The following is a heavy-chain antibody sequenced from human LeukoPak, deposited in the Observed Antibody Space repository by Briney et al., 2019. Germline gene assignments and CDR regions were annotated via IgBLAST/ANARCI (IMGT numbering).Heavy chain of an antibody. V-gene: IGHV4-59*08. D-gene: IGHD5-24*01. CDR2: IYYAGSS. CDR1: GVSIKNHY. Sequence: PSETLSLTCTVSGVSIKNHYWSWIRQPPGKGLEWIANIYYAGSSNYNPSLKSRVSVSIDASKNHLSLQLTSVTAADTAIYYCARGEMATTLILYWGQGTLVTVSS. J-gene: IGHJ4*02. CDR3: ARGEMATTLILY.